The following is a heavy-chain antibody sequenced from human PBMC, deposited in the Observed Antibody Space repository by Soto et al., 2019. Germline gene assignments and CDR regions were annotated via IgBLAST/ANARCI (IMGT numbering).Heavy chain of an antibody. CDR3: ARDGLRQYALDI. CDR2: ISSNGGST. D-gene: IGHD4-17*01. Sequence: GGSLRLSCAASGFTFSSYAMHWVRQAPGKGLEYVSAISSNGGSTHYVNSVKGRFTISRDNSKNTLYLQMGSLRAEDMAVYYCARDGLRQYALDIWGQGTMVTVSS. J-gene: IGHJ3*02. V-gene: IGHV3-64*01. CDR1: GFTFSSYA.